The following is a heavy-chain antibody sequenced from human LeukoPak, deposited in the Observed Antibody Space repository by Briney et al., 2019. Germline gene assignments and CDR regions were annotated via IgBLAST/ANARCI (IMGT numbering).Heavy chain of an antibody. CDR1: GLTFSSYS. J-gene: IGHJ4*02. Sequence: PGGSLRLSCAASGLTFSSYSMNWVRQAPGKGLEWVSYISSSSSTIYYADPVKGRFTFSRDNAKNSLYLQMNSLRAEDTAVYYCARLLAVAGYMVGWGQGTLVTVSS. V-gene: IGHV3-48*04. D-gene: IGHD6-19*01. CDR2: ISSSSSTI. CDR3: ARLLAVAGYMVG.